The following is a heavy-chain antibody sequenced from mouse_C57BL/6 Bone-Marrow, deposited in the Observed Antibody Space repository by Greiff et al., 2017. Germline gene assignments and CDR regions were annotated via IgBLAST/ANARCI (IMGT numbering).Heavy chain of an antibody. CDR3: ARQSMMVTRGAY. CDR1: GFTFSSYG. D-gene: IGHD2-3*01. J-gene: IGHJ3*01. V-gene: IGHV5-6*01. Sequence: EVNVVESGGDLVKPGGSLKLSCAASGFTFSSYGMSWVRQTPDKRLEWVATISSGGSYTYYPDSVKGRFTISRDNAKNTLYLQMSSLKSEDTAMYYCARQSMMVTRGAYWGQGTLVTVSA. CDR2: ISSGGSYT.